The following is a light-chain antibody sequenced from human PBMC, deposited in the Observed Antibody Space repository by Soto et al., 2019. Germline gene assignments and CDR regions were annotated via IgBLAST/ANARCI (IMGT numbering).Light chain of an antibody. CDR1: SSNIGSNY. J-gene: IGLJ2*01. V-gene: IGLV1-47*01. CDR2: RNN. Sequence: QSLLTQPPSASGTPGQRVTMSCSGSSSNIGSNYVYWYQQLPGTAPKLLIYRNNQRPSGVPDRFSGSKSGTSASLAISGLRSEDEADYYCAAWDDSSVVFGGGTKLTVL. CDR3: AAWDDSSVV.